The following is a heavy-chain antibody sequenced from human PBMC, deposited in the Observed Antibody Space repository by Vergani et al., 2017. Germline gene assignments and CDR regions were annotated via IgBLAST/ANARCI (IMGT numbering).Heavy chain of an antibody. J-gene: IGHJ4*02. V-gene: IGHV3-30*01. CDR3: ARGSERFLLWFGESSVGL. CDR2: ISYDGSNK. D-gene: IGHD3-10*01. CDR1: GFTFSSYA. Sequence: QVQLVESGGGVVQPGRSLRLSCAASGFTFSSYAMHWVRQAPGKGLEWVAVISYDGSNKYYADSVKGRFTISRDNSKNTLYLQMNSLRAEDTAVYYCARGSERFLLWFGESSVGLWGQGTLVTVSS.